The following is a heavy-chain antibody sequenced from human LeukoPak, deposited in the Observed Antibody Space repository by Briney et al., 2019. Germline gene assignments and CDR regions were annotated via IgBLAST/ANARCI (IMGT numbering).Heavy chain of an antibody. Sequence: PSETLSLTCTVSGGSISSSSYYWGWIRQPPGKGLEWIGSIYYSGSTYYNPSLKSRVTISVDTSKNQFSLKLSSVTAADTAVYYCARTLNYYDSSGYRQIPRHFDYWGQGTLVTVSS. D-gene: IGHD3-22*01. J-gene: IGHJ4*02. CDR3: ARTLNYYDSSGYRQIPRHFDY. CDR2: IYYSGST. V-gene: IGHV4-39*01. CDR1: GGSISSSSYY.